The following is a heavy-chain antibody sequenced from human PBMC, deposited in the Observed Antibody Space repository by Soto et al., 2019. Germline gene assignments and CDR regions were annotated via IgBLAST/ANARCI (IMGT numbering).Heavy chain of an antibody. CDR1: GFTFSNAW. V-gene: IGHV3-15*01. Sequence: GGSLRLSCGASGFTFSNAWMSWVRQAPGKVMEWVGRINSKTDGGTTDYAAPVKGRFTISRDDSKNTLYLQMNSLKTEDTAVYYCTTDNLSGYYDSSGYYPNLNWFDPWGQGALVTVSS. CDR2: INSKTDGGTT. D-gene: IGHD3-22*01. J-gene: IGHJ5*02. CDR3: TTDNLSGYYDSSGYYPNLNWFDP.